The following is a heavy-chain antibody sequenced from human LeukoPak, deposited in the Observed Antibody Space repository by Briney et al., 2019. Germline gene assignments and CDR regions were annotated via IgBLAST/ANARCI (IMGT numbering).Heavy chain of an antibody. D-gene: IGHD3-22*01. V-gene: IGHV4-38-2*02. Sequence: SETLSLTCTVSGYSISSGYYWGWIRQSPGKGLEWIGSIYNSGSTYYNPSLKSRITISVDTSKNQFSLRLRSVTAADTATYYCARDRLLIEPLDYWGQGTLVTVSS. CDR2: IYNSGST. CDR1: GYSISSGYY. CDR3: ARDRLLIEPLDY. J-gene: IGHJ4*02.